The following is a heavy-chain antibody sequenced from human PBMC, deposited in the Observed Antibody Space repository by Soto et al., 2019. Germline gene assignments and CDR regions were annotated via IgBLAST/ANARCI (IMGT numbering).Heavy chain of an antibody. J-gene: IGHJ6*02. CDR2: ISYDGNNK. CDR3: AKILHLGDYAYYYYDMDV. D-gene: IGHD4-17*01. CDR1: GFTFSSYG. V-gene: IGHV3-30*18. Sequence: QVQLVESGGGVVQPGRSLRLSCAASGFTFSSYGMHWVRQAPGKGLEWVAVISYDGNNKYYADSVKGRFTISRDNSKNTLYLQMNSLRAEDTAVYYCAKILHLGDYAYYYYDMDVWGQGTTVTASS.